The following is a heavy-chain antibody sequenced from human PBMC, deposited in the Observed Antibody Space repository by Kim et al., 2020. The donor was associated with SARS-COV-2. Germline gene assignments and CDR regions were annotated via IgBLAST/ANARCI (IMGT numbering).Heavy chain of an antibody. V-gene: IGHV4-39*07. J-gene: IGHJ4*02. CDR3: ARDRGSSWYVDD. Sequence: SETLSLTCTVSGGSISSSSYYWDWIRQPPGKGLEWIGSMYYTGSTYYNPSLKSRVTISVETSKNQFSLKVSSVTAADTAVYYCARDRGSSWYVDDWGQG. D-gene: IGHD6-13*01. CDR1: GGSISSSSYY. CDR2: MYYTGST.